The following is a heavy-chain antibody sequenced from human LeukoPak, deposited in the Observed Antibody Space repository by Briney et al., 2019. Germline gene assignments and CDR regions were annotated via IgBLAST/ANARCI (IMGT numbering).Heavy chain of an antibody. Sequence: GGSLRLSCAASGSTFSSYGMSWVRQAPGKGLEWVSSITISSNFIYYADSVKGRFTISRDNAKNSLYLQMNSLRAEDTAVYFCARDGHGDGILTGYSYFGMDVWGQGTTVTVSS. J-gene: IGHJ6*02. CDR3: ARDGHGDGILTGYSYFGMDV. D-gene: IGHD3-9*01. CDR1: GSTFSSYG. V-gene: IGHV3-21*01. CDR2: ITISSNFI.